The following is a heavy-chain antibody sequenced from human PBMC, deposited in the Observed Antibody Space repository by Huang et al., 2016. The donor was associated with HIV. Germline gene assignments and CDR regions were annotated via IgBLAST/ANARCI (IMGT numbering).Heavy chain of an antibody. D-gene: IGHD5-18*01. J-gene: IGHJ5*01. CDR2: VRDIIHTL. CDR3: AGGGPPGTDMVFYYFDS. CDR1: GFSFGDFS. Sequence: EVHLVESGGGLVRPGGSLRLSCAASGFSFGDFSMSWVRQVPGDGREGVSYVRDIIHTLYYADSVMGRVTVSRDDAASSVYLHMESLTVEDTAVYFCAGGGPPGTDMVFYYFDSWGQGTLVTVSS. V-gene: IGHV3-48*01.